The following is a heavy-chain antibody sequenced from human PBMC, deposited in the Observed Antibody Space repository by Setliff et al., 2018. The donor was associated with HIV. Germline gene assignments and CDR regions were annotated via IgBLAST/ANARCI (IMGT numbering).Heavy chain of an antibody. Sequence: SETLSLTCTVSGGSISSYYWSWIRQPPGKGLEWIGYIYYSGSTNYNPSLKSRVTISVDTSKNQFSLKLSYVTAADTAVYYCARGYPGMAVDALRYYYYYYMDVWDRETTVTVSS. D-gene: IGHD6-19*01. CDR3: ARGYPGMAVDALRYYYYYYMDV. CDR2: IYYSGST. CDR1: GGSISSYY. V-gene: IGHV4-59*01. J-gene: IGHJ6*03.